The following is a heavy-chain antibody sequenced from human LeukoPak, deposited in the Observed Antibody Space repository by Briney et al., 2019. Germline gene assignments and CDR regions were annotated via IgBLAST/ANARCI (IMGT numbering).Heavy chain of an antibody. CDR3: AKDLGYSYGFDY. J-gene: IGHJ4*02. V-gene: IGHV3-30*04. Sequence: GGSLRLSCAASGFTFSSYAMHWVRHAPGKGLEWVAVISYDGSNKYYADSVKGRFTISRDNSKNTLYLQMNSLRAEDTAVYYCAKDLGYSYGFDYWGQGTLVTVSS. CDR1: GFTFSSYA. D-gene: IGHD5-18*01. CDR2: ISYDGSNK.